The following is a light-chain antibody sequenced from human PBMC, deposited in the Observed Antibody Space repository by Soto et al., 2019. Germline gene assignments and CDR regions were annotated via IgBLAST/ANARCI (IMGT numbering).Light chain of an antibody. Sequence: QSALTQPPSASGSLGQSVTISCSGTSSDLGGYNYVSWYQQHPGKAPKLMIYEVSLRPSGVPDRFSGSKSGNTAALTVSGLQAEDEADYYCSSYAGSNNLIFGGGTKLTVL. J-gene: IGLJ2*01. CDR1: SSDLGGYNY. CDR2: EVS. V-gene: IGLV2-8*01. CDR3: SSYAGSNNLI.